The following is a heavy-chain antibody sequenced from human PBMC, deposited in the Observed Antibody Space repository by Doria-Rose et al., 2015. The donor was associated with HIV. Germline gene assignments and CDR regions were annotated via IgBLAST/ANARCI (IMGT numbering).Heavy chain of an antibody. J-gene: IGHJ6*02. CDR3: ARGLLRGGWNDVDYYYGMDV. Sequence: QVQLRESGAGLVKPSETLSLTCAVFGGSFSGYYWSWIRQPPGKGLEWIGEINHSGSTNYKTSLKSRVTISVDTSKNLFSLKLSSVTAADTAVYYCARGLLRGGWNDVDYYYGMDVWGQGTTVTVSS. CDR2: INHSGST. CDR1: GGSFSGYY. D-gene: IGHD1-1*01. V-gene: IGHV4-34*01.